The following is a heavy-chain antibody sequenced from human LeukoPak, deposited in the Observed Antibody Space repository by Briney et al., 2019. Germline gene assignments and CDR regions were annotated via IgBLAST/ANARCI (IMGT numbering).Heavy chain of an antibody. V-gene: IGHV3-23*01. CDR3: AKADILTSYPSFDY. CDR2: ISGSGGST. D-gene: IGHD3-9*01. Sequence: GGSLRLSCAASVFTFSSYAMSWVRHAPGKGLEWVSAISGSGGSTYYADSVKGRFTISRDNSKNTLYLQMNSLRAEDTAVYYCAKADILTSYPSFDYWGQGTLVTVSS. J-gene: IGHJ4*02. CDR1: VFTFSSYA.